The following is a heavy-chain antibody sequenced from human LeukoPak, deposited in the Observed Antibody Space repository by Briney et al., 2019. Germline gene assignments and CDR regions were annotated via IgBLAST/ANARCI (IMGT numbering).Heavy chain of an antibody. Sequence: PWKSLRLSCEASGFIFSTYAMHWVRQAPGKGLEWLAVISSGGRNKYQVDSVKGRFTISRDNSKHTLYLEMDSVRLGDTAVYYCARDDIIVGATTMDFWGQGTLLTVSS. J-gene: IGHJ4*02. CDR2: ISSGGRNK. D-gene: IGHD1-26*01. V-gene: IGHV3-30*04. CDR1: GFIFSTYA. CDR3: ARDDIIVGATTMDF.